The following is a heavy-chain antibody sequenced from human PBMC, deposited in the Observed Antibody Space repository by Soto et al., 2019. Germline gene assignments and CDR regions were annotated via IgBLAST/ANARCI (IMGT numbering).Heavy chain of an antibody. CDR3: ARGTTTSAFSAMDV. Sequence: QVQLVESGGGVVQPGRSLRLSCAASGFTFSYHALNWVRQAPGKGLEWVAVISYDGDNKYIAESVKGRFTISRDNSKNTLSMQMNGLRTEDTAMYFCARGTTTSAFSAMDVWGQGTTVTVSS. V-gene: IGHV3-30-3*01. D-gene: IGHD1-1*01. CDR2: ISYDGDNK. J-gene: IGHJ6*02. CDR1: GFTFSYHA.